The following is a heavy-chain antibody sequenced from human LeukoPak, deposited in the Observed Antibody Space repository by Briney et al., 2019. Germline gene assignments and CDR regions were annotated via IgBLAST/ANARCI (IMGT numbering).Heavy chain of an antibody. CDR2: IDTNSFYI. CDR1: GFSITGHS. J-gene: IGHJ4*02. CDR3: ARGGIFNPYES. V-gene: IGHV3-21*01. Sequence: GGSLRLSCEASGFSITGHSMNWVRQAPGKGLEWVASIDTNSFYIYHADAVVGRFTISRDNAKNSLYLQMTSLRAEDTAVYYCARGGIFNPYESWGQGTLVTVSS. D-gene: IGHD3-22*01.